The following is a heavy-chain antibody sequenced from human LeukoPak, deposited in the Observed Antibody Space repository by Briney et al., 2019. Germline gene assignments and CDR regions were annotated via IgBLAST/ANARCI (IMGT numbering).Heavy chain of an antibody. CDR2: IKAKAHGGTI. CDR3: TTVPYYYGSGSAY. V-gene: IGHV3-15*01. D-gene: IGHD3-10*01. CDR1: GFPLINAW. J-gene: IGHJ4*02. Sequence: KSGGSLRQSCAASGFPLINAWMAWVRQAPGKGLEWVGRIKAKAHGGTIEYAAPVKGRFTISRDDSQNTLYLQMNSLKTEDTAVYYCTTVPYYYGSGSAYWGQGTLVTVSS.